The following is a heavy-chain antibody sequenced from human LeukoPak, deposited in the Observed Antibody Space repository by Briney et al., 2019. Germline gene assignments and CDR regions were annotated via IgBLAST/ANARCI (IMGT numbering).Heavy chain of an antibody. CDR2: IYPGDSDT. CDR3: ARGSAAADYYFDC. Sequence: GESLQISCKGSGYSFTSYWIGWVRQLPGKGLEWMGVIYPGDSDTRYSPSFQGQVTISADKSISTAHLQWSSLKASDTAMYYCARGSAAADYYFDCWGQGTLVTVSS. D-gene: IGHD6-13*01. V-gene: IGHV5-51*01. CDR1: GYSFTSYW. J-gene: IGHJ4*02.